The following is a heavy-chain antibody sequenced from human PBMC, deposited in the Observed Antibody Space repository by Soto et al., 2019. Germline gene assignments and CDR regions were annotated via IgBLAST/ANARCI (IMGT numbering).Heavy chain of an antibody. CDR3: ARDVYDFWSRYHISPWFDF. D-gene: IGHD3-3*01. V-gene: IGHV3-21*01. CDR1: GFTFSSYS. Sequence: PGGSLTLSCAASGFTFSSYSMNWVRQAPGKGLEWVSSISSSSSYIYYADSVKGRFTISRDNAKNSLYLQMNSLRAEDTAVYYCARDVYDFWSRYHISPWFDFWGQGTLVTVSS. CDR2: ISSSSSYI. J-gene: IGHJ4*02.